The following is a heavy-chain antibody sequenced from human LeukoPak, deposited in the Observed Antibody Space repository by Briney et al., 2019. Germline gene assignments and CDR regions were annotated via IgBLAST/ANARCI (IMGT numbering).Heavy chain of an antibody. CDR1: GFTFSSYE. Sequence: GGSLRLSCAASGFTFSSYEMNWVRQAPGKGLEWVSFISSSSSTIYYADSVKGRFTISRDNAKNSLYLQMNSLRAEDTAVYYCAREARVRGVIISPNDYWGQGTRVTVSS. J-gene: IGHJ4*02. D-gene: IGHD3-10*01. V-gene: IGHV3-48*01. CDR2: ISSSSSTI. CDR3: AREARVRGVIISPNDY.